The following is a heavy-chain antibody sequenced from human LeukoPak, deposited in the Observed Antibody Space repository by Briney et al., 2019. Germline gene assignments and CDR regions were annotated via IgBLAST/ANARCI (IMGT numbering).Heavy chain of an antibody. CDR2: IDQDGSEK. D-gene: IGHD3-22*01. CDR3: ARDYYSYSRGSWAFDI. V-gene: IGHV3-7*03. Sequence: GRSLRLSCAASGFTFSSYWMSWVRQAPGNGLEWVANIDQDGSEKYYVESMKGRITISRDTAKNSLYLQMNSLRAEDTAVYYCARDYYSYSRGSWAFDIWGQGTMVTVSS. CDR1: GFTFSSYW. J-gene: IGHJ3*02.